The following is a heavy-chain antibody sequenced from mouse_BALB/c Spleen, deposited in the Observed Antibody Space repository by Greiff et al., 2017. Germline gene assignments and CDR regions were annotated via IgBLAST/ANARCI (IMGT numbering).Heavy chain of an antibody. V-gene: IGHV1-9*01. CDR3: AKAYGNYVFDY. D-gene: IGHD2-1*01. CDR1: GYTFSSYW. Sequence: QVQLQQSGAELMKPGASVKISCKATGYTFSSYWIEWVKQRPGHGLEWIGEILPGSGSTNYNEKFKGKATFTADTSSNTAYMQLSSLTSEDSAVYYCAKAYGNYVFDYWGQGTTLTVSS. CDR2: ILPGSGST. J-gene: IGHJ2*01.